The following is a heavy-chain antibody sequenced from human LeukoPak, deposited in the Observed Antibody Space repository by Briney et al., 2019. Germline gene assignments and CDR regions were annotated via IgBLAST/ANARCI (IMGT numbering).Heavy chain of an antibody. Sequence: ASVRVSCKASGGTFSSYAISWVRQAPGQGLEWMGRIIPILGIANYAQKFQGRVTITADKSTSTAYMELSSLRSEDTAVYYCARDRGRMMVRGADQDAFDIWGQGTMVTVSS. D-gene: IGHD3-10*01. CDR3: ARDRGRMMVRGADQDAFDI. J-gene: IGHJ3*02. CDR2: IIPILGIA. CDR1: GGTFSSYA. V-gene: IGHV1-69*04.